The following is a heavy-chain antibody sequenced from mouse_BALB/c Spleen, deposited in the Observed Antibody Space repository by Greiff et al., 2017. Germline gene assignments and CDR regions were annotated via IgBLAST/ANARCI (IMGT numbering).Heavy chain of an antibody. Sequence: VQLVESGAELVRPGVSVKISCKGSGYTFTDYAMHWVKQSHAKSLEWIGVISTYYGDASYNQKFKGKATMTVDKSSSTAYMELARLTSEDSAIYYCARGGGSSYDAMDYWGQGTSVTVSS. CDR3: ARGGGSSYDAMDY. CDR2: ISTYYGDA. J-gene: IGHJ4*01. CDR1: GYTFTDYA. V-gene: IGHV1S137*01. D-gene: IGHD1-1*01.